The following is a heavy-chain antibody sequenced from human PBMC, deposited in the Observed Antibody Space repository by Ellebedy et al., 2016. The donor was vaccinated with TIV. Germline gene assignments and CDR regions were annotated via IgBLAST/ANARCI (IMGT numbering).Heavy chain of an antibody. D-gene: IGHD2-15*01. CDR2: IWYDGSHE. V-gene: IGHV3-33*01. CDR1: GFSFGNFG. Sequence: PGGSLRLSCVASGFSFGNFGMHWVRQAPGKGLEWVAVIWYDGSHEYYADSVKGRFSISRDNSRHILYLQLSSLRPEDTALYYCATIQGYCGGGTCYSLDHWGQGTLVTVSS. J-gene: IGHJ4*02. CDR3: ATIQGYCGGGTCYSLDH.